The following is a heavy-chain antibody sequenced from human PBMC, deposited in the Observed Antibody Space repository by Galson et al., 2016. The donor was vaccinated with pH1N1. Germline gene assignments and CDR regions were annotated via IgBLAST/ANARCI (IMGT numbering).Heavy chain of an antibody. CDR2: LSGSGGST. D-gene: IGHD3-3*01. J-gene: IGHJ6*02. CDR1: GFTFSSYA. V-gene: IGHV3-23*01. CDR3: AKGDDCWSGPSPSDYYAMDV. Sequence: SLRLSCAASGFTFSSYAMSWVRQAPGKGLEWVSALSGSGGSTYYADSVKGRFSISRDKSKNTLFLQMNSLRAEDTAVYYCAKGDDCWSGPSPSDYYAMDVWGQVTTVTVSS.